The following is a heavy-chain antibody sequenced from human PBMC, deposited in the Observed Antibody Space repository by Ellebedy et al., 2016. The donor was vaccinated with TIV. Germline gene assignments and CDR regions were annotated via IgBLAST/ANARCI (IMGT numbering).Heavy chain of an antibody. J-gene: IGHJ5*02. CDR3: VKAWHSSSWYSNWFDP. CDR2: MSSNGVTT. CDR1: GFTFSSYA. V-gene: IGHV3-64D*09. D-gene: IGHD6-13*01. Sequence: GESLKISCSVSGFTFSSYAMHWVRQAPGKGLQYVSAMSSNGVTTDYADSVEGRFTISRDNSKNTLYLQMRSLRPEDTAVYYCVKAWHSSSWYSNWFDPWGQGTLVIVSS.